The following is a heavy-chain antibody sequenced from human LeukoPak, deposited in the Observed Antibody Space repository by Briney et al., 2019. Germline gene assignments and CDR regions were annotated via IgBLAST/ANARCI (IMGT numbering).Heavy chain of an antibody. CDR1: GGTFSNYA. J-gene: IGHJ2*01. CDR3: ARDMDCSGGSCYGSNWYFDL. D-gene: IGHD2-15*01. CDR2: IIPIFGST. Sequence: ASVKVSCKASGGTFSNYAISWVRQAPGQGLEWMGGIIPIFGSTNYAQKFQGRVTMTRDTSTSTVYMELSSLRSEDTAVYYCARDMDCSGGSCYGSNWYFDLWGRGTLVTVSS. V-gene: IGHV1-69*05.